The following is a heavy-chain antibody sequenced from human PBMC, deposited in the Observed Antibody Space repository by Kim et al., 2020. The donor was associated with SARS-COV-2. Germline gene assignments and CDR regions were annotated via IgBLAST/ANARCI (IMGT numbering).Heavy chain of an antibody. CDR2: ISGSGGST. V-gene: IGHV3-23*01. D-gene: IGHD2-8*02. CDR3: PTRRDWTCKH. Sequence: GGSLRLSCAASGFTFSSYAMSWVRKTPGKGLEWVSAISGSGGSTYDADSVKGRLTISRDNSKNTLYMQMNSLRAEDTAGYYCPTRRDWTCKHWGQGSLVT. CDR1: GFTFSSYA. J-gene: IGHJ1*01.